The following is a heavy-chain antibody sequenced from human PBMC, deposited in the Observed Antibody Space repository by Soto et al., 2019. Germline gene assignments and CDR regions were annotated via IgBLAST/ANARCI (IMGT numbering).Heavy chain of an antibody. CDR3: ARDEYNCNFAVFDI. V-gene: IGHV3-33*01. Sequence: PGGSLRLSCAASGFTFSSYGMHWVRQAPGKGLEWVAVIWYDGSNKYYADSVKGRFTISRDNSKNTLYLQMNSLRAEDTAVYYCARDEYNCNFAVFDIWGQGTMVPGSS. CDR1: GFTFSSYG. D-gene: IGHD1-1*01. J-gene: IGHJ3*02. CDR2: IWYDGSNK.